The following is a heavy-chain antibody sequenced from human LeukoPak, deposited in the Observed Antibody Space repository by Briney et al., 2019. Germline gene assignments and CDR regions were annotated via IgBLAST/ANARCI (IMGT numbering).Heavy chain of an antibody. Sequence: GGSLRLSCAASGFTFSSYGMHWVRQAPGKGLEWVAVIWYDGSNKYYADSVKGRFTISRDNSKNTLYLQMNSLRAEDTAVYYCARAEIVGDFVLFHDYGMDVWGQGTTVTVSS. V-gene: IGHV3-33*01. D-gene: IGHD1-26*01. CDR1: GFTFSSYG. CDR2: IWYDGSNK. CDR3: ARAEIVGDFVLFHDYGMDV. J-gene: IGHJ6*02.